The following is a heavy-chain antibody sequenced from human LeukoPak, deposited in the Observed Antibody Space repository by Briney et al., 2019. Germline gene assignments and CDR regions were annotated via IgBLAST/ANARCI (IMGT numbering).Heavy chain of an antibody. CDR2: IRYDGSNK. CDR1: GFTFSSYG. CDR3: ARNGPSSSWYGGGY. D-gene: IGHD6-13*01. J-gene: IGHJ4*02. Sequence: PGGSLRLSCAASGFTFSSYGLHWVRQAPGKGLEWVAFIRYDGSNKYYADSVKGRFTISRDNSKNTLYLQMNSLRAEDTAVYYCARNGPSSSWYGGGYWGQGTLVTVSS. V-gene: IGHV3-30*02.